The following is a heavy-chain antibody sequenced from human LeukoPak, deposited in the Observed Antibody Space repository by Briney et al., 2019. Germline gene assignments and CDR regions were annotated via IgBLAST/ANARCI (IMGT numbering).Heavy chain of an antibody. D-gene: IGHD3-3*01. CDR2: IYTSGST. J-gene: IGHJ6*03. Sequence: SQTLSLTCTVSGGPISSGSYYWSWIRQPAGKGLEWIGRIYTSGSTNYNPSLKSRVTISVDTSKNQFSLKLSSVTAADTAVYYCARRSVVIIPPFYYYYMDVWGKGTTVTVSS. CDR3: ARRSVVIIPPFYYYYMDV. V-gene: IGHV4-61*02. CDR1: GGPISSGSYY.